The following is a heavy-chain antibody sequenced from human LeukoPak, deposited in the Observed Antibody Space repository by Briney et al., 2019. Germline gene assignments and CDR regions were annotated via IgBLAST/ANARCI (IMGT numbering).Heavy chain of an antibody. V-gene: IGHV1-69*04. CDR3: ARDSFRSTVELDY. CDR2: IIPILGIA. J-gene: IGHJ4*02. Sequence: SVKVSCKASGYTFTNYYMHWVRQAPGQGLEWMGRIIPILGIANYAQKFQGRVTITADKSTSTAYMELSSLRSEDTAVYYCARDSFRSTVELDYWGQGTLVTVSS. CDR1: GYTFTNYY. D-gene: IGHD4-23*01.